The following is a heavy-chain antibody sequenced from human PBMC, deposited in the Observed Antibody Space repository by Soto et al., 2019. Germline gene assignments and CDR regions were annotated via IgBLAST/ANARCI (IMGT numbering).Heavy chain of an antibody. CDR3: ARVEIATGEGDY. CDR1: GYTFTSYD. Sequence: ASVKVSCKASGYTFTSYDINWVRQATGQGLEWMGWMNPNSGNTGYAQKFQGRVTMTRNTSISTAYMELSSLRSEDTAVYYCARVEIATGEGDYWGQGTLVTVSS. V-gene: IGHV1-8*01. J-gene: IGHJ4*02. CDR2: MNPNSGNT. D-gene: IGHD3-10*01.